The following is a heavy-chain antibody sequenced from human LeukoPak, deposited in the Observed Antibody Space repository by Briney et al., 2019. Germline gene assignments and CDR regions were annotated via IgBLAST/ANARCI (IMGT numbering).Heavy chain of an antibody. CDR1: GGSISSYY. CDR2: IYYSGST. D-gene: IGHD6-13*01. V-gene: IGHV4-59*12. J-gene: IGHJ4*02. CDR3: ARGRIAAAGFHFDY. Sequence: SETLSLTCTVSGGSISSYYWSWIRQPPGKGLEWIGYIYYSGSTNYNPSLKSRVTISVDTSKNQFSLKLSSVTAADTAVYYCARGRIAAAGFHFDYWGQGTLVTVSS.